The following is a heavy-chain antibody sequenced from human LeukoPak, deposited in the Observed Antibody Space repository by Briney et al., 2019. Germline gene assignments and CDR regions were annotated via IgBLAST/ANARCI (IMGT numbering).Heavy chain of an antibody. CDR1: GYTFTGYY. D-gene: IGHD6-19*01. Sequence: ASVKVSCKASGYTFTGYYMHWVRQAPGQGLGWMGWINPNSGGTNYAQKFQGRVTMTRDTSISTAYMELSRLRSEDTAVYYCARGSPSGWSDFDYWGQGTLVTVSS. CDR3: ARGSPSGWSDFDY. CDR2: INPNSGGT. V-gene: IGHV1-2*02. J-gene: IGHJ4*02.